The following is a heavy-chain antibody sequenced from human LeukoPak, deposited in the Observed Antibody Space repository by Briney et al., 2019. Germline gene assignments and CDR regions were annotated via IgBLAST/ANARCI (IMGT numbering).Heavy chain of an antibody. V-gene: IGHV4-59*01. CDR2: IYYSGST. CDR1: GGSISSYY. D-gene: IGHD3-10*01. CDR3: ARDLPTMVRGVIIRPYALDI. J-gene: IGHJ3*02. Sequence: PSETLSLTCTVSGGSISSYYWSWIRQPPGKGLEWIGYIYYSGSTNYNPSLKSRVTISVDTSKNQFSLKLSSVTAADTAVYYCARDLPTMVRGVIIRPYALDIWGQGTMVTVSS.